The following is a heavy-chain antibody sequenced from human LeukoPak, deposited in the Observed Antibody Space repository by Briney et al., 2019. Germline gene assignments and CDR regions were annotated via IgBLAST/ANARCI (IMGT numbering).Heavy chain of an antibody. D-gene: IGHD6-13*01. CDR1: GFTLSSYS. CDR3: ARVRGRSSSPPFDP. Sequence: GGSLRLSCAASGFTLSSYSMTWVRQAPGKGLEWVSSISSSSSYIYYADSVKGRFTISSDNAKNSLYLQMNSLRAEDTAVYYCARVRGRSSSPPFDPWGQGTLVTVSS. CDR2: ISSSSSYI. J-gene: IGHJ5*02. V-gene: IGHV3-21*01.